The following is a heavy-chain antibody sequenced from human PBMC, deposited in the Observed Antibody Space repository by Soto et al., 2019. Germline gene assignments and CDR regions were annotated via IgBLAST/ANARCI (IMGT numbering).Heavy chain of an antibody. J-gene: IGHJ5*01. Sequence: GESLKISCRGSGYTFSNHWIAWVRQTPGKGLEWMGIIYPGDSESRYSPSFQGQVTISVDKSITTAYLQWSSLKASDTAMYYCASASTGWPTWFASWGQGTLVTVSS. CDR3: ASASTGWPTWFAS. CDR2: IYPGDSES. V-gene: IGHV5-51*01. D-gene: IGHD6-19*01. CDR1: GYTFSNHW.